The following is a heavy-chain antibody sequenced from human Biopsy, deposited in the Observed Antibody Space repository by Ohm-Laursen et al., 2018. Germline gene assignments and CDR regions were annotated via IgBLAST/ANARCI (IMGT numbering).Heavy chain of an antibody. J-gene: IGHJ4*02. V-gene: IGHV4-61*01. CDR2: VYYTGNT. CDR1: GGSVGSGTFH. Sequence: PSQTLSLTCSVSGGSVGSGTFHWGWIRQPPGKGLEWIGHVYYTGNTNYNPSLKSRVTISMDMSKNQFSLRLSSVTAADTAVYYCVRQGGYFRNWGPGSQVAVSS. D-gene: IGHD5-12*01. CDR3: VRQGGYFRN.